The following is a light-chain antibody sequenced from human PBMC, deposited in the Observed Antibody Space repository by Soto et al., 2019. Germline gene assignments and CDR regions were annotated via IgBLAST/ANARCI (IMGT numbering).Light chain of an antibody. CDR2: SAS. CDR3: QQSYSTPET. J-gene: IGKJ2*01. Sequence: DIQMTQSPSSLSASVGDRVTITCRASQGIRDALGWYQQKPGKVPKRLIYSASSLQSGVPSRFSGSGSETEFTLTISSLQPEDFATYYCQQSYSTPETFGQGTKLEIK. V-gene: IGKV1-17*01. CDR1: QGIRDA.